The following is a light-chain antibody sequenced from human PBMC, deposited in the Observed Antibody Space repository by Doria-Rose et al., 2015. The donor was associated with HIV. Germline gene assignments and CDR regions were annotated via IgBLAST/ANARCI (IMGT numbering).Light chain of an antibody. CDR3: QQYYDTPS. J-gene: IGKJ3*01. Sequence: DIRLTQSPESLGMSLGERATLNCKSNQSLLYTSKNYLAWYQQKPGQPPKLVIYWASTRQSWVTARFSGSGSGTDFTLTISSLEAEDVAVYYCQQYYDTPSFGPGTTVDIK. V-gene: IGKV4-1*01. CDR1: QSLLYTSKNY. CDR2: WAS.